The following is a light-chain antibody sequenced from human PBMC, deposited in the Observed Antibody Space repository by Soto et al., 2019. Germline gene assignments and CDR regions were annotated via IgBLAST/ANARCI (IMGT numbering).Light chain of an antibody. Sequence: DIQMTQSPATLYASVGDRVTITCRASQSISNWLAWHQQKPGKAPKLLIYRASNLESGVPSRFSGSGSGTEFTLTISSLQPDDFATYYCQQYNSYLYTFGQGTKLEIK. CDR1: QSISNW. CDR2: RAS. J-gene: IGKJ2*01. CDR3: QQYNSYLYT. V-gene: IGKV1-5*03.